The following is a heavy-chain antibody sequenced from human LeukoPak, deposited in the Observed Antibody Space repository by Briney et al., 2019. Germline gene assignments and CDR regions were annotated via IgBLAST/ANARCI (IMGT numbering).Heavy chain of an antibody. CDR3: ARGSSDFWTPYMDA. Sequence: GGSLRRSCAASGFSFNTYTMNWVRQAPGKGLEGFSSISSTSSYIYYANSVKGRFSISRDNANNSLYLQMNSLRAEDTAVYYCARGSSDFWTPYMDAWGKGTTVTVSS. CDR2: ISSTSSYI. CDR1: GFSFNTYT. V-gene: IGHV3-21*01. J-gene: IGHJ6*03. D-gene: IGHD3-3*01.